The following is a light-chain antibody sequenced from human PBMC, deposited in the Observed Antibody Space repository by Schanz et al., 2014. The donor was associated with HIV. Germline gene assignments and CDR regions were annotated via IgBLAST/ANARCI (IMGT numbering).Light chain of an antibody. V-gene: IGLV2-14*03. CDR1: SGDVGSYNY. CDR3: CSYTTTSTYV. CDR2: DVS. Sequence: QSVLTQPASVSGSPGQSISISCTGTSGDVGSYNYVSWYQQHPGKAPKLMIYDVSNRPSGVSSRFSGSKSGNTASLTISGLKAEDEADYYCCSYTTTSTYVFGAGTKLTVL. J-gene: IGLJ1*01.